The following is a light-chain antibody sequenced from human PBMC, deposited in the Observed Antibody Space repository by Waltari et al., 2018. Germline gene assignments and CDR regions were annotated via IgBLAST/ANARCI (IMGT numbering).Light chain of an antibody. Sequence: SALTKSASVSGSPGQSITISCTGTSSDVGGYNYVSWYQQHPGKAPKLMIYEVNNRPSGVSDRFSGSKSGNTASLTISGLQAEDEADYYCTSYTSSITYVFGTGTKVTVL. CDR1: SSDVGGYNY. J-gene: IGLJ1*01. CDR3: TSYTSSITYV. V-gene: IGLV2-14*01. CDR2: EVN.